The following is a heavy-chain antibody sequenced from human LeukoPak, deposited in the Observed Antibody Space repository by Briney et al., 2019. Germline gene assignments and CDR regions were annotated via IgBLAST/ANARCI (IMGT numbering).Heavy chain of an antibody. CDR1: GGSIRNYD. J-gene: IGHJ4*02. V-gene: IGHV4-59*01. CDR2: IYYSGST. D-gene: IGHD5-12*01. Sequence: SETLSLTCTVSGGSIRNYDWSCIRQPPGKGLEWIGYIYYSGSTNYNPSLRSRVTISVDTSKNQFSLKLISVTAADTAVYLCARVTGYDWESSFDYWGQGTLVTVSS. CDR3: ARVTGYDWESSFDY.